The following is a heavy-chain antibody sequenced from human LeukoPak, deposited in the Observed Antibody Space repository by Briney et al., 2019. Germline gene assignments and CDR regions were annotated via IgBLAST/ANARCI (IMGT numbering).Heavy chain of an antibody. CDR1: GGSISSGGYF. Sequence: PSETLSLTCTVSGGSISSGGYFWSWIRQHPGKGLEWIGYMHYSESANYNPSLKSRVTISVDTSKNQFSLKLSSVTAADTAVYYCARGHSFAITMVRGARKYYFDYWGQGTLVTVSS. CDR3: ARGHSFAITMVRGARKYYFDY. CDR2: MHYSESA. J-gene: IGHJ4*02. D-gene: IGHD3-10*01. V-gene: IGHV4-31*03.